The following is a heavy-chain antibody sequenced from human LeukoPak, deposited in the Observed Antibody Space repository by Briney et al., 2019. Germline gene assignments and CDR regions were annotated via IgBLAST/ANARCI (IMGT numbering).Heavy chain of an antibody. D-gene: IGHD6-13*01. CDR2: IYSGGYI. CDR1: GFSVSSSY. J-gene: IGHJ4*02. V-gene: IGHV3-53*01. CDR3: AREISLIPATGYYCDY. Sequence: PGGSLRLSCAASGFSVSSSYMSWVRQAPGKGLEWVSVIYSGGYIYYADSVKGRFTISRDNSKNTLYLQMNNLRVEDTAVYYCAREISLIPATGYYCDYWGQGTLVTVSS.